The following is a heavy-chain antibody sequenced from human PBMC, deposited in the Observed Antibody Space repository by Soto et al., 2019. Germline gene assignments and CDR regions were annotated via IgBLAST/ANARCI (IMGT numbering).Heavy chain of an antibody. J-gene: IGHJ4*02. V-gene: IGHV2-26*01. CDR2: IFSNDEK. CDR1: GFSLSNARMG. CDR3: ARIHRLWSGYYIDY. Sequence: QVTLKESGPVLVNPTETLTLTCTVSGFSLSNARMGVSWIRQPPGKALEWLAHIFSNDEKSYSPSLKSRLTISKDTSKSQVVLTMTNMDPVDTATYYCARIHRLWSGYYIDYWGQGTLVTVSS. D-gene: IGHD3-3*01.